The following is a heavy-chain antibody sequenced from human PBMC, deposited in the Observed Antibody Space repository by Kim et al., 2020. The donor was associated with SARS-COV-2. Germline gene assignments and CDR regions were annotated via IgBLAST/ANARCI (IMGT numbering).Heavy chain of an antibody. V-gene: IGHV4-31*03. CDR2: IHYSGST. CDR3: ARVRLELPDFTYPYYYYYYMDV. CDR1: GGSISSGGYY. J-gene: IGHJ6*03. Sequence: SETLSLTCTVSGGSISSGGYYWSWIRQHPGKGLEWIGYIHYSGSTHYNPSLKIRVTISVDTPKNQFSLKLSSVTAADTAVYYCARVRLELPDFTYPYYYYYYMDVWGKGTTVTVSS. D-gene: IGHD1-7*01.